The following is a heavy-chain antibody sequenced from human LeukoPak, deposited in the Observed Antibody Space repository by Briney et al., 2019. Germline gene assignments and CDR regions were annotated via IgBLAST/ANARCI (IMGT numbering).Heavy chain of an antibody. CDR2: IWYDGSNK. D-gene: IGHD6-13*01. Sequence: GRSLRLSCAASGFTFSSYGMHWVRQAPGKGLEGVAVIWYDGSNKYYADSVKGRFTISRDNSKNTLYLQMNSLRAEGTAVYYCAKDWRRAAASDYWGQGTLVTVSS. CDR1: GFTFSSYG. CDR3: AKDWRRAAASDY. V-gene: IGHV3-33*06. J-gene: IGHJ4*02.